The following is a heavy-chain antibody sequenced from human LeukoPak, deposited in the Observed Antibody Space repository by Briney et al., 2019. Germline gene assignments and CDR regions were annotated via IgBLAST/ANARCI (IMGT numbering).Heavy chain of an antibody. Sequence: ASVNVSCKASVYTFTSYDIHWVRQPTGKGLAWVGWMNPNSGNTGYAQKCQGRVTMTSNTSISTAYMELSSLRSEDTAVYYCARGRLNYDFCVGPFTAFDIWAQETMVTVSS. D-gene: IGHD3-3*01. CDR3: ARGRLNYDFCVGPFTAFDI. CDR1: VYTFTSYD. CDR2: MNPNSGNT. V-gene: IGHV1-8*01. J-gene: IGHJ3*02.